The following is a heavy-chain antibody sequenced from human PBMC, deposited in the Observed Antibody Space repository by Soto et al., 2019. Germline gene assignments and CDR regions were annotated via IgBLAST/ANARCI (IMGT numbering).Heavy chain of an antibody. V-gene: IGHV1-3*01. D-gene: IGHD2-15*01. J-gene: IGHJ3*02. CDR3: ARAGIGYCSGGSCYAAFDI. CDR2: INAGNGNT. CDR1: AYTFTSYA. Sequence: ASVKIYCRTSAYTFTSYAMHWVRQAPGQRLEWMGWINAGNGNTKYSQKFQGRVTITRDTSASTAYMELSSLRSEDTAVYYCARAGIGYCSGGSCYAAFDIWGQGTMVTVSS.